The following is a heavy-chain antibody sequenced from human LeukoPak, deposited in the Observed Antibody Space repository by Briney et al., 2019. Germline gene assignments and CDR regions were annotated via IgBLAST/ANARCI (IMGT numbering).Heavy chain of an antibody. CDR3: ARGPDYGDYGRPFYYYGMDV. V-gene: IGHV4-34*01. CDR2: INHSGST. D-gene: IGHD4-17*01. J-gene: IGHJ6*02. Sequence: PSETLSLTCAVYGRSFSGYYWSWIRQPPGKGLEWIGEINHSGSTNYNPSLKSRVTISVDTSKNQFSLKLSSVTAADTAVYYCARGPDYGDYGRPFYYYGMDVWGQGTTVTVSS. CDR1: GRSFSGYY.